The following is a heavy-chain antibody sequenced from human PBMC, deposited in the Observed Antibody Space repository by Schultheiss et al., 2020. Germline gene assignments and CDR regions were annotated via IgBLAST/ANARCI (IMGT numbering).Heavy chain of an antibody. Sequence: GGSLTLSCAASGFTFSSYAMHWVRQAPGKGLEWVAVISYDGSNKYYADSVKGRFTITRDNSKNTLYLQMDSLRAKDTAVYYCARGMGATLDGAFEIWGEGTMVTVSS. D-gene: IGHD1-26*01. CDR1: GFTFSSYA. CDR3: ARGMGATLDGAFEI. J-gene: IGHJ3*02. CDR2: ISYDGSNK. V-gene: IGHV3-30-3*01.